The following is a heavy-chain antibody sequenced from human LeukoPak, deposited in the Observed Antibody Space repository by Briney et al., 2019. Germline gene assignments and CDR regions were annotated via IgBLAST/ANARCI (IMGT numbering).Heavy chain of an antibody. Sequence: ASVKVSCKVSGYTLTELSMHWVRQAPGKGLEWMGGFDPEDGETIYAQKFQGRVTMTEDTSTDTAYMELSSLRSEDTAVYYCASIKASSWYFDYWGQGTLVTVSS. V-gene: IGHV1-24*01. CDR1: GYTLTELS. CDR3: ASIKASSWYFDY. D-gene: IGHD6-13*01. J-gene: IGHJ4*02. CDR2: FDPEDGET.